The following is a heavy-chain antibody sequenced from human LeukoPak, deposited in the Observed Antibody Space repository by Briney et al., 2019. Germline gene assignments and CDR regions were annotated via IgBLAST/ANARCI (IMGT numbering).Heavy chain of an antibody. V-gene: IGHV3-53*05. J-gene: IGHJ4*02. CDR1: GFTVSSNY. Sequence: GGSLRLSCAASGFTVSSNYMSWVRQAPGKGLEWVSVIYSGGSTYYADSVKGRFTISRDNSKNTLYLQMNSLRAEDTAVYYCARDGPPGWELGYFDYWGQGTLVTVSS. D-gene: IGHD1-26*01. CDR2: IYSGGST. CDR3: ARDGPPGWELGYFDY.